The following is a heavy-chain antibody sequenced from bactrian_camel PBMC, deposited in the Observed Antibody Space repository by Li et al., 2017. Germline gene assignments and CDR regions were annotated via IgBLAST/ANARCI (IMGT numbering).Heavy chain of an antibody. Sequence: HVQLVESGGGSVQIGGSLTLACAASRGFDDANAEWGWFRQAAGAQCEMVASISPDGKEYYSDSVKGRFTLSSTSTRNRVYLTMNNLKSEDSARYFCASTPRFYGGYEYNSWGQGTQVTVS. CDR1: RGFDDANA. J-gene: IGHJ4*01. V-gene: IGHV3S53*01. CDR2: ISPDGKE. D-gene: IGHD5*01. CDR3: ASTPRFYGGYEYNS.